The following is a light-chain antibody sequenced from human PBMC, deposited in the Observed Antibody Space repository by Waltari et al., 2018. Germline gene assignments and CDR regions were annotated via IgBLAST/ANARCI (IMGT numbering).Light chain of an antibody. CDR2: DTS. Sequence: DIVLTQSPATLSLSPGERATLSCRASRSVSTYLAWYHQKPGQAPRLLIYDTSNRATGIPARFSGNGSGTDFTLTISSLEPEDFAVYYCQQRSSWPKTFGQGTKVEIK. V-gene: IGKV3-11*01. J-gene: IGKJ1*01. CDR1: RSVSTY. CDR3: QQRSSWPKT.